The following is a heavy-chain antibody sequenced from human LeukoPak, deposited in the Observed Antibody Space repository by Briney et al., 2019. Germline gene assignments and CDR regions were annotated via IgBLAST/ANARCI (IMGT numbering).Heavy chain of an antibody. D-gene: IGHD2-8*02. V-gene: IGHV3-23*01. CDR3: ATYRQVLLPFES. J-gene: IGHJ4*02. CDR2: IFPSGGEI. CDR1: GFTFSTFA. Sequence: GGSLRLSCAASGFTFSTFAMIWVRQPPGKGLEWVSSIFPSGGEIHYADSVRGRFTISRDNSKSTLSLRMNSLRAEDTAIYYCATYRQVLLPFESWGQGILVTVSS.